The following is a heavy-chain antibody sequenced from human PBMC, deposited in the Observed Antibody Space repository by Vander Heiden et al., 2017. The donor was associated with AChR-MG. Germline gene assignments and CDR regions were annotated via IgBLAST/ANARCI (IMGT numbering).Heavy chain of an antibody. J-gene: IGHJ5*01. V-gene: IGHV3-49*03. CDR2: IRSKARGGAT. Sequence: TTSGFPFGGCGMIWFRQATGRGLEWVGSIRSKARGGATEYAASVKARFTISRAESKDIAYLQRSSLKTEVTALQYITMAEEGSIWSGTVFDSWGQGTLVTVSS. D-gene: IGHD6-13*01. CDR1: GFPFGGCG. CDR3: TMAEEGSIWSGTVFDS.